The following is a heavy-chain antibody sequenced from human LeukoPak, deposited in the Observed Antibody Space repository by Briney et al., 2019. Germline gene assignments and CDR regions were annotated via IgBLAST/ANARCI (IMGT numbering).Heavy chain of an antibody. CDR1: GFTFSSYG. Sequence: GRSLRLSCAASGFTFSSYGMHWVRQAPGKGLEWVAVIWYDGSNKYYADSVKGRFTISRDNSKNTLYLQMNSLRAEDTAVYYCARDDRGIPGAFDIWGQGTMVTVSS. CDR2: IWYDGSNK. V-gene: IGHV3-33*01. D-gene: IGHD3-10*01. CDR3: ARDDRGIPGAFDI. J-gene: IGHJ3*02.